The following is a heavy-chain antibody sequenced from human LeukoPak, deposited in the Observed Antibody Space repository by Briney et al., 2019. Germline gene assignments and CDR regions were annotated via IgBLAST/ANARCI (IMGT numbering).Heavy chain of an antibody. V-gene: IGHV3-7*03. Sequence: GGSLRLSCAASGFTFSSYWMNWARRAPGKGLEWVASINHNGNVNYYVDSVKGRFTISRDNAKNSLYLQMNSLRAEDTAVYYCARAPYYSHVEFYFDYWGQGTLVTVSS. D-gene: IGHD3-22*01. CDR3: ARAPYYSHVEFYFDY. CDR1: GFTFSSYW. CDR2: INHNGNVN. J-gene: IGHJ4*02.